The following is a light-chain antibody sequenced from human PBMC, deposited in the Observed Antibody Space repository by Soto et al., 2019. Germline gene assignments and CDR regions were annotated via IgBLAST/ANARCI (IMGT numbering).Light chain of an antibody. CDR2: EAT. Sequence: QSALTQPASVSGSPGQSITISCTGTSSDVGSYDLVSWYQQQPGKAPKLMIYEATKRPSGVSNRFSGSRSGNTASLAISGLQAEDEADYYCFSYAGSSTYVFGSGTKLTVL. CDR1: SSDVGSYDL. V-gene: IGLV2-23*01. J-gene: IGLJ1*01. CDR3: FSYAGSSTYV.